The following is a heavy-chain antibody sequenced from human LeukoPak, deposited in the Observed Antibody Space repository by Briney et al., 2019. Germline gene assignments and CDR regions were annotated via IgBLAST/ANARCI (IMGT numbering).Heavy chain of an antibody. CDR2: MNPNSGNT. Sequence: ASVKVSCGASGYSFTSYDMNWVRQATGQGLEWMGWMNPNSGNTGYAQKFQGRITMTRDTSTGTAYMELSSLRSEDTAVYFCARDPINVWLAFDIWGQGTMVTVFS. J-gene: IGHJ3*02. CDR3: ARDPINVWLAFDI. CDR1: GYSFTSYD. V-gene: IGHV1-8*01. D-gene: IGHD3-9*01.